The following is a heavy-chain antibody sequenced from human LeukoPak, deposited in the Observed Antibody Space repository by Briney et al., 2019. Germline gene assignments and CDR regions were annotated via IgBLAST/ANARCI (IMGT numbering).Heavy chain of an antibody. CDR2: INSDGSST. J-gene: IGHJ4*02. V-gene: IGHV3-74*01. CDR1: GFTFSRYW. Sequence: TGGSPRLSCAASGFTFSRYWMHGVRQAPRKGLGWVSRINSDGSSTSYADSVKGRFPISRDNAKNTLSLQMNSLRAEDTAVYYGARSGYSYGPPGYWGQGTLVTVSS. D-gene: IGHD5-18*01. CDR3: ARSGYSYGPPGY.